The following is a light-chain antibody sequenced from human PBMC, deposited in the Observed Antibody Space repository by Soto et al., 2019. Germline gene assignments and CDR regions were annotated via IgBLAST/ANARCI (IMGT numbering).Light chain of an antibody. CDR2: GAS. CDR3: QQYGSSSWT. V-gene: IGKV3-20*01. Sequence: EIVLTQSPGTLSLSPGERATLSCRASQSVSSIYLAWYQHKPGQAPRLLIYGASSRATGIPDRFSGSGSGTEFTLTISRLEPDDFAVYYCQQYGSSSWTFGLGTTVEIK. CDR1: QSVSSIY. J-gene: IGKJ1*01.